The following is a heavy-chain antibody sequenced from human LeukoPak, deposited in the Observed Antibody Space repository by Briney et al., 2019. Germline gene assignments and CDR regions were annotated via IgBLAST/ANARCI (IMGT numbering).Heavy chain of an antibody. Sequence: GGSLRLSCAASGFSFSSYAMSWVRQAPGKGLEWVSAISGSGGSTYYADSVKGRFTISRDNSKNTLYLQMNSLRAEDTAVYYCAKRFLEWFGLYAFDIWGQGTMVTVSS. CDR3: AKRFLEWFGLYAFDI. D-gene: IGHD3-3*01. J-gene: IGHJ3*02. CDR1: GFSFSSYA. V-gene: IGHV3-23*01. CDR2: ISGSGGST.